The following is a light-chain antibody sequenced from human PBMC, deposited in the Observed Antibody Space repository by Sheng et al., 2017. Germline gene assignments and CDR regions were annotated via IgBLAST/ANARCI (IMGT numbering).Light chain of an antibody. CDR1: APTIGSNS. CDR3: AAWDDSLNGLV. CDR2: NNN. Sequence: QSVLTQPPSASETPGRGSPSLVLEPAPTIGSNSVNWYQQLPGTAPKLLIYNNNQRPSGVPDRFSGSKSGTSASLAISGLQSEDEADYYCAAWDDSLNGLVFGTGTKITV. J-gene: IGLJ1*01. V-gene: IGLV1-44*01.